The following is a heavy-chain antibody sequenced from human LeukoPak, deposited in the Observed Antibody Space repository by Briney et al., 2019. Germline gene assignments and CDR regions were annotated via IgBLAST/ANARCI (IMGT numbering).Heavy chain of an antibody. Sequence: GGSLRLSCAASGFTFSVSVMHWVRQAPGKGLEYVSVISSNGGSTSYANSVKGRFTISRDNSKNTLYLQMGSLKAEDMAVYYCARDLSGGGLDYWGQGTLVTVSS. D-gene: IGHD3-10*01. CDR3: ARDLSGGGLDY. CDR2: ISSNGGST. CDR1: GFTFSVSV. J-gene: IGHJ4*02. V-gene: IGHV3-64*01.